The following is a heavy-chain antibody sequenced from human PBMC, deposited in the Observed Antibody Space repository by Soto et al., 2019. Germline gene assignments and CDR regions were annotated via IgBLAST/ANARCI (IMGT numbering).Heavy chain of an antibody. V-gene: IGHV3-23*01. CDR1: GFTFSTYA. Sequence: GGSLRLSCAASGFTFSTYAMSWVRQAPGKGLVWVSAISGSGGSTFYADSVKGRFTISRDNSMNTLYLQMNSLRVEDTPVYYCAREETAWPLAYGLDVWGQGTAVTVSS. J-gene: IGHJ6*02. CDR2: ISGSGGST. CDR3: AREETAWPLAYGLDV.